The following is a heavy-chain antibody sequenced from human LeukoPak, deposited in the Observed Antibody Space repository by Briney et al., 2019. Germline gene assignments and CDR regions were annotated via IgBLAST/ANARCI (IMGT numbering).Heavy chain of an antibody. V-gene: IGHV3-21*01. Sequence: GGSLRISCAASGFTFSSYSMNWVRQAPGKGLEWVSSISSSSSYIYYADSVKGRFTISRDNAKNSLYLQMNSLRAEDTAVYYCARTPPGHDYAGWFDPWGQGTLVTVSS. CDR1: GFTFSSYS. J-gene: IGHJ5*02. D-gene: IGHD4-17*01. CDR2: ISSSSSYI. CDR3: ARTPPGHDYAGWFDP.